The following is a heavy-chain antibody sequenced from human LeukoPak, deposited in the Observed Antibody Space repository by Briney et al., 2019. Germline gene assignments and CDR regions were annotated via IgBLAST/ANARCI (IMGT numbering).Heavy chain of an antibody. CDR1: GGSISSGDYY. Sequence: SQTLSLTCTVSGGSISSGDYYWSWIRQPPGKGLEWIGYIYYSGSTYYNPSLKSRVTISVDTSKNQLSLKLSSVTAADTAVYYCARGGGIYYDSSGYPSWDYWGQGTLVTVSS. J-gene: IGHJ4*02. V-gene: IGHV4-30-4*01. D-gene: IGHD3-22*01. CDR3: ARGGGIYYDSSGYPSWDY. CDR2: IYYSGST.